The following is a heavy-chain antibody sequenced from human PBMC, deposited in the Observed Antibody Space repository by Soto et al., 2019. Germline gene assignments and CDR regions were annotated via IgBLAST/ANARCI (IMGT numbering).Heavy chain of an antibody. V-gene: IGHV3-11*01. D-gene: IGHD5-18*01. Sequence: QVQLVESGGGLVKPGGSLRLSCAASGFTFSDHYMSWIRQAPGKGLEWLSYISSSGSTLYYADSVNGRFTISRDNARNSLYRQMNSLRAEDTAMYYCAREEGGRYTLYWGQGTLVTVSS. CDR1: GFTFSDHY. CDR3: AREEGGRYTLY. CDR2: ISSSGSTL. J-gene: IGHJ4*02.